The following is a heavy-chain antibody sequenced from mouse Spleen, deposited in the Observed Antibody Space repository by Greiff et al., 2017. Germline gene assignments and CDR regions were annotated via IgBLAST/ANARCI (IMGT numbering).Heavy chain of an antibody. V-gene: IGHV5-9*04. J-gene: IGHJ2*01. CDR3: ARLGGLRLWDY. CDR1: GFTFSSYA. CDR2: ISSGGGNT. D-gene: IGHD2-2*01. Sequence: EVKLVESGGGLVKLGGSLKLSCAASGFTFSSYAMSWVRQTPEKRLEWVATISSGGGNTYYPDSVKGRFTISRDNAKNTLYLQMSSLKSEDTAMYYCARLGGLRLWDYWGQGTTLTVSS.